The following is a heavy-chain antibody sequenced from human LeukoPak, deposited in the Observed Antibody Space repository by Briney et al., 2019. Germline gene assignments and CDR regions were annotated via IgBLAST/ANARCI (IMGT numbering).Heavy chain of an antibody. V-gene: IGHV3-21*01. CDR2: ISSSSSYI. CDR3: ARDDGTDSHYYDSSGYGY. Sequence: GGSLRLSCAASGFTFSSYSMNWVRQAPGKGLEWVSSISSSSSYIYYADSVKGRFTISRDNAKNSLYLQMNSLRAEDTAVYYCARDDGTDSHYYDSSGYGYWGQGTLVTVSS. CDR1: GFTFSSYS. D-gene: IGHD3-22*01. J-gene: IGHJ4*02.